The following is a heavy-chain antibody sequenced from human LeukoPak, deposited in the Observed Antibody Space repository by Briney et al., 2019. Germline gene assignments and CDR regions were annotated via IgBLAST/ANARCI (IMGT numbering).Heavy chain of an antibody. CDR3: ARDSSDYGDPQDAFDI. J-gene: IGHJ3*02. CDR1: GGTFSSYT. D-gene: IGHD4-17*01. Sequence: GASVTVSCKASGGTFSSYTISWVRQAPGQGLEWMGRIFPILGIANYAQKFQGRVTITADKSTSTDYMELSSLRAEDTAVYYCARDSSDYGDPQDAFDIWGKGTRVTVSS. V-gene: IGHV1-69*04. CDR2: IFPILGIA.